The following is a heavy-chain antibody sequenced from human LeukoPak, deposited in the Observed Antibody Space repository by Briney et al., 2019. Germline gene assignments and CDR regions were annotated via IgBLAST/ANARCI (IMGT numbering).Heavy chain of an antibody. V-gene: IGHV4-59*08. CDR3: ARHGTSGIYRRPFDI. CDR1: GGSMSSYY. D-gene: IGHD1-26*01. Sequence: KPSETLSLTCTVSGGSMSSYYWSWIRQPPGKGLEWIGYIYDSGSTNYNPSLKSRVTISVDTSNYQFSLKLNSVTAAAAVVYYCARHGTSGIYRRPFDIWGQGTMVTVSS. CDR2: IYDSGST. J-gene: IGHJ3*02.